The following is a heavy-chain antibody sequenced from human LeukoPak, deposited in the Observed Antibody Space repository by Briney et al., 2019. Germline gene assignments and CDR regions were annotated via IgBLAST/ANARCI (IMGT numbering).Heavy chain of an antibody. CDR3: ARNLWFGEMGFDY. V-gene: IGHV1-3*01. J-gene: IGHJ4*02. Sequence: ASVKVSCKASGYTFTSYSMHWVRQAPGQRLEWMGWINAGNGDTKYSQKFQGRVTITRDTSASTAYMDLSSLRSEDTAVYYCARNLWFGEMGFDYWGQGTLVTVSS. D-gene: IGHD3-10*01. CDR2: INAGNGDT. CDR1: GYTFTSYS.